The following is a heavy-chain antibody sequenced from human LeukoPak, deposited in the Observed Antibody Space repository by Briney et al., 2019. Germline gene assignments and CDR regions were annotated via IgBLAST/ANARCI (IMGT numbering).Heavy chain of an antibody. Sequence: GGSLRLSCAASGFTFSSYGMHWVRQAPGKGLEGVAVISSDGRNTYYADSVKGRFTISRDNSKNTLYLQMNSLRGEDTAVYYCAKPVSVDTAMVPCDYWGQGTLVTVSS. V-gene: IGHV3-30*18. J-gene: IGHJ4*02. CDR3: AKPVSVDTAMVPCDY. CDR1: GFTFSSYG. CDR2: ISSDGRNT. D-gene: IGHD5-18*01.